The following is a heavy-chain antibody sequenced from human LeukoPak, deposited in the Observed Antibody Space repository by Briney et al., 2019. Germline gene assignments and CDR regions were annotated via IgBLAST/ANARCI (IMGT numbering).Heavy chain of an antibody. V-gene: IGHV3-48*01. CDR3: ARGYGSERKYFQH. CDR2: ISSSGSTI. Sequence: SGGSLRLYCAASGFTFSSYSMNWVRQAPGKGLEWVSYISSSGSTIYYADSVKGRFTISRANAKNSLYLQMNNLRAEDAAVYYCARGYGSERKYFQHWGQGTLVTVSS. D-gene: IGHD3-10*01. CDR1: GFTFSSYS. J-gene: IGHJ1*01.